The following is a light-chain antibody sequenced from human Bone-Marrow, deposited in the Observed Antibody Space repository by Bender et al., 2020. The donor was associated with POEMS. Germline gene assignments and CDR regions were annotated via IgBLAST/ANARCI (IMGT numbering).Light chain of an antibody. CDR3: CSYAGGSTLV. CDR1: SSDVGGYDY. Sequence: QSALTQPASVSGSPGQSITISCTGTSSDVGGYDYVAWYQQHPGKAPKLVLYRDSMRPSGVSNRFSGSKSVNTASLTISGLQPEDEAVYHCCSYAGGSTLVFGGGTKLAVL. CDR2: RDS. V-gene: IGLV2-23*01. J-gene: IGLJ3*02.